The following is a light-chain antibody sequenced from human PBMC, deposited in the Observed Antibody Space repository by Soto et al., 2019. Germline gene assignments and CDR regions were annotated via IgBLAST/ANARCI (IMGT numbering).Light chain of an antibody. V-gene: IGLV1-40*01. Sequence: QSVLTQPPSVSGAPGQRVTISCTGSRSNIGPSYDVHWYQQLPGTAPKLLIYGNSNRPSGVPDRFSGSKSGTSASLAITGLQVEDEADYYCQSYDSSLSGYVFGTGTKLTVL. CDR2: GNS. CDR3: QSYDSSLSGYV. CDR1: RSNIGPSYD. J-gene: IGLJ1*01.